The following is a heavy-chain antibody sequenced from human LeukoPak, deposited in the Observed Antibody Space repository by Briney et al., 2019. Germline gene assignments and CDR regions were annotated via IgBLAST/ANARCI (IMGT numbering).Heavy chain of an antibody. CDR1: GGTFSSYA. Sequence: SVKVSCKASGGTFSSYAISWVRQAPGQGLEWMGGIIPIFGTANYAQKFQGRVTITADESTSTAYMELRSLRSDDTAAYYCARDLSEGTPYYDFWSGYHYGHNWFDPWGQGTLVTVSS. J-gene: IGHJ5*02. CDR3: ARDLSEGTPYYDFWSGYHYGHNWFDP. D-gene: IGHD3-3*01. V-gene: IGHV1-69*13. CDR2: IIPIFGTA.